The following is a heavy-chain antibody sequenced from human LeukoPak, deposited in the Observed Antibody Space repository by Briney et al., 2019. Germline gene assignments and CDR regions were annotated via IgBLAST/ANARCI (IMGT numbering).Heavy chain of an antibody. CDR3: ARGLDY. CDR2: VRYDDINK. J-gene: IGHJ4*02. V-gene: IGHV3-30*02. Sequence: GGSLRLSCAASGFVFSGYGMHWVRQAPGKGLEWVAFVRYDDINKYYADSVKGRFTISRDNSRNTLYLQMTSLRAEDTAVYYCARGLDYWGQGTLVTVSS. CDR1: GFVFSGYG.